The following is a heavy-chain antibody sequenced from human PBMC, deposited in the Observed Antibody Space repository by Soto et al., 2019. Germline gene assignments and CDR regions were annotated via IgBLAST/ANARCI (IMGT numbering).Heavy chain of an antibody. Sequence: QVQLQESGPGLVKPSETLSLTCTVSGGSISSYYWSWIRQPPGKGLEWIGYIYYSGSTNYNPSLKRRVTISVDTSKNQFSLKLSSVTAADTAVYYCARDSVVSGYGMDVWGQGTTVTVSS. D-gene: IGHD3-10*01. CDR2: IYYSGST. CDR1: GGSISSYY. J-gene: IGHJ6*02. CDR3: ARDSVVSGYGMDV. V-gene: IGHV4-59*01.